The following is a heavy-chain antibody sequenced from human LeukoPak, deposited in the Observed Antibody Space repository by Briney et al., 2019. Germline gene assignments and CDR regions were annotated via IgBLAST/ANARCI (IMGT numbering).Heavy chain of an antibody. Sequence: SETLSLTCTVSGGSISSYYWSWIRQPPGKGLEWIGYIYYSGSTNYNPSLKSRVTISVDTSKNQFSLKLSSVTAADTAVYYCARHPQGGSGWGPSALYYFDYWGQGTLVTVSS. J-gene: IGHJ4*02. V-gene: IGHV4-59*08. CDR2: IYYSGST. CDR3: ARHPQGGSGWGPSALYYFDY. D-gene: IGHD6-19*01. CDR1: GGSISSYY.